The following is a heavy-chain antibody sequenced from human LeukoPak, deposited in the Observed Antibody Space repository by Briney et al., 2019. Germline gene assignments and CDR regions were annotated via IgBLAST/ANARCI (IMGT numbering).Heavy chain of an antibody. J-gene: IGHJ4*02. V-gene: IGHV3-23*01. CDR3: ANDHDYIGY. CDR1: GGPISSGDYY. Sequence: ETLSLTCTVSGGPISSGDYYWSWIRQAPGKGLEWVSAISGSGGSTYYADSVKGRFTISRDNSKNTLYLQMNSLRAEDTAVYYCANDHDYIGYWGQGTLVTVSS. CDR2: ISGSGGST.